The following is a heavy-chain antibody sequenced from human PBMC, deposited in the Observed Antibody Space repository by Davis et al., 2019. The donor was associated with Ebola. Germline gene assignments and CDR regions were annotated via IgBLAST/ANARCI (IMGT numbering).Heavy chain of an antibody. J-gene: IGHJ6*04. CDR2: INHSGST. CDR1: GGSFSGYY. Sequence: SETLSLTCAVYGGSFSGYYWSWIRQPPGKGLEWIGEINHSGSTNYNPSLKSRVTISVDTSKNQFSLKLSSVTAADTAVYYCARAMFHSFGVVIRRYYYYGMDVWGKGTTVTVSS. D-gene: IGHD3-3*01. CDR3: ARAMFHSFGVVIRRYYYYGMDV. V-gene: IGHV4-34*01.